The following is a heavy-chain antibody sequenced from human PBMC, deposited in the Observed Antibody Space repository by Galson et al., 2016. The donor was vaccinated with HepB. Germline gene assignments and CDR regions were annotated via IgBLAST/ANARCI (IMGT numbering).Heavy chain of an antibody. V-gene: IGHV4-39*07. Sequence: SETLSLTCSVSGGSIRNSRYYWGWIRQPPGKGLEWIGVIYYSGSTFYHPSLKSRATISVDTSRNQFSLSLSSVTAADTAVYYCARDCTGGTCKFAGYDAFDIWGQGTTVTVSS. CDR1: GGSIRNSRYY. D-gene: IGHD2-8*02. J-gene: IGHJ3*02. CDR3: ARDCTGGTCKFAGYDAFDI. CDR2: IYYSGST.